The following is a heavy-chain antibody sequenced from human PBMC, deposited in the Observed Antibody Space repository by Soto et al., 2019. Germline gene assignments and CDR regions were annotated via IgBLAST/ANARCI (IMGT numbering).Heavy chain of an antibody. Sequence: GGSLRLSCAASGFTFSSYEMNWVRQAPGKGLEWVSYISSSGSTIYYADSVKGRFTISRDNAKNSLYLQMNSLRAEDTAVYYCARDLGYYYDSSGYYFDYWGQGTLVTVSS. CDR2: ISSSGSTI. CDR1: GFTFSSYE. J-gene: IGHJ4*02. D-gene: IGHD3-22*01. V-gene: IGHV3-48*03. CDR3: ARDLGYYYDSSGYYFDY.